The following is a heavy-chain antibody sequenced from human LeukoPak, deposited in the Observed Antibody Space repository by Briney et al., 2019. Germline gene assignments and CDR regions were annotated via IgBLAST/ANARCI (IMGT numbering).Heavy chain of an antibody. V-gene: IGHV3-15*01. D-gene: IGHD4-17*01. CDR2: IRSKTDGGTT. CDR3: TTLFHDYGDYAFDY. Sequence: GGSLRLSCEASGFTFSNAYMSWVRQAPGKGLEWVGRIRSKTDGGTTDYAAPVKGRFTISRDDSKNMLYLQMNSLRTEDTAVYYCTTLFHDYGDYAFDYWGPGTLVTVSS. CDR1: GFTFSNAY. J-gene: IGHJ4*02.